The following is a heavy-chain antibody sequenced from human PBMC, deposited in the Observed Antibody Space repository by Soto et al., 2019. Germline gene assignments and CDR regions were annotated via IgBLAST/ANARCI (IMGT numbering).Heavy chain of an antibody. CDR3: AVWGSYRYTPRYYFDY. Sequence: SETLSLTCTVSGGSISSGGYYWSWIRQHPGKGLEWIGYIYYSGSTYYNPSLKSRVTISVDTSKNQLSLKLSSVTAADTAVYYCAVWGSYRYTPRYYFDYWGQGTLVT. CDR1: GGSISSGGYY. J-gene: IGHJ4*02. D-gene: IGHD3-16*02. V-gene: IGHV4-31*03. CDR2: IYYSGST.